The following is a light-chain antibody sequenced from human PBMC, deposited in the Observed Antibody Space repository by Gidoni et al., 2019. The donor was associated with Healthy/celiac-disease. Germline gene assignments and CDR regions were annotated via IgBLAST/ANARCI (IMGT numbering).Light chain of an antibody. CDR2: LGS. Sequence: DIVMTQPPLSLPVTPGEPASISCRSSQSLLHSNGYNYLDWYLQKPGQSPQLLIYLGSNRASGVPDRFSGSGSGTDFTLKISRVEAEDVGVYYYMQALQTPVCSFGQGTKLEIK. CDR1: QSLLHSNGYNY. CDR3: MQALQTPVCS. V-gene: IGKV2-28*01. J-gene: IGKJ2*04.